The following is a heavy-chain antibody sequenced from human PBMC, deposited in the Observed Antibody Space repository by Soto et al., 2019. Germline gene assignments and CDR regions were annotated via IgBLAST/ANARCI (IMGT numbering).Heavy chain of an antibody. Sequence: PSETLSLTCSVSGGSISSSSYYWGWIRQPPGKGLEWIGSIFYSGSTYYNPSLKSRVTISVDTSKNQFSLKLSSVTAADTAVYYCARGLRWLRGYFDYWGQGTLVTVSS. J-gene: IGHJ4*02. CDR2: IFYSGST. CDR3: ARGLRWLRGYFDY. D-gene: IGHD5-12*01. CDR1: GGSISSSSYY. V-gene: IGHV4-39*01.